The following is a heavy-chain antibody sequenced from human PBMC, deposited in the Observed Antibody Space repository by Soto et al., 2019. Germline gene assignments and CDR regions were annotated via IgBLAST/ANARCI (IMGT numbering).Heavy chain of an antibody. V-gene: IGHV4-38-2*02. CDR3: ARDPKRYSSFDY. CDR2: IYHSGST. Sequence: LSLTCAVSGYSISSGYYWGWIRQPPGKGLEWIGSIYHSGSTYYNPSLKSRVTISVDTSKNQFSLKLSSVTAADTAVYYCARDPKRYSSFDYWGQGTLVTVSS. CDR1: GYSISSGYY. J-gene: IGHJ4*02. D-gene: IGHD6-13*01.